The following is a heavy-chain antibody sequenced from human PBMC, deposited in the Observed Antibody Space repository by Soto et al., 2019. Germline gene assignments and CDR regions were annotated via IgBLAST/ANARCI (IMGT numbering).Heavy chain of an antibody. V-gene: IGHV3-9*01. D-gene: IGHD6-19*01. CDR1: GFTFDDYA. Sequence: EVQLVESGGGLVQPGRSLRLSCAASGFTFDDYAMHWVRQAPGKGLEWVSGISWNSGSIGYADSVKGRFTISKDNAKNSLYLQMNSLRAEDTALYYCAKDQHSRGWYGGDYWGQGTLVTVSS. CDR3: AKDQHSRGWYGGDY. CDR2: ISWNSGSI. J-gene: IGHJ4*02.